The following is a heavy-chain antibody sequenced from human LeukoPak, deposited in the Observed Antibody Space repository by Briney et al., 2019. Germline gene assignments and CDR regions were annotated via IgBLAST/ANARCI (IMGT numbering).Heavy chain of an antibody. Sequence: GGSLRLSCTASGFSFSSPGMSWVRQAPGKGLEWVSSINGESTFKVYADSVKGRFTISRDNAKNSLYLQMDSLRAKDTAVYYCAKYQTGTWTSYDSSDIWGQGTLVTVSS. CDR3: AKYQTGTWTSYDSSDI. V-gene: IGHV3-21*01. CDR2: INGESTFK. D-gene: IGHD1-7*01. CDR1: GFSFSSPG. J-gene: IGHJ3*02.